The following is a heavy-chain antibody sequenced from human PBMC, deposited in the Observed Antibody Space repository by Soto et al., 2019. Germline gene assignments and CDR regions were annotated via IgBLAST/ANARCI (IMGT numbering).Heavy chain of an antibody. D-gene: IGHD4-17*01. CDR2: IKHDGSQK. V-gene: IGHV3-7*01. Sequence: GGSLRLSCASSGFTFSSYWMTLVRQAPGKGLEWVANIKHDGSQKYYVDSVKGRFTISRDNAKNSLYLQMNSLRAEDTAVYYCARGDYGDYVGEAFDIWGQGTVVTVSS. J-gene: IGHJ3*02. CDR3: ARGDYGDYVGEAFDI. CDR1: GFTFSSYW.